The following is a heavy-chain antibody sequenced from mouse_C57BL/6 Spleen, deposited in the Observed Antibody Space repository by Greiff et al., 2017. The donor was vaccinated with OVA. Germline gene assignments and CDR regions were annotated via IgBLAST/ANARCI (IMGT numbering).Heavy chain of an antibody. J-gene: IGHJ4*01. D-gene: IGHD1-1*01. CDR3: ARGDYYLRAMDY. V-gene: IGHV1-52*01. CDR2: IDPSDSET. Sequence: QVQLQQPGAELVRPGSSVKLSCKASGYTFTSYWMHWVKQRPIQGLEWIGNIDPSDSETHYNQKFKDKATLTVDKSSSTAYMQLSSLTSEDSAVYYGARGDYYLRAMDYWGQGTSVTVSS. CDR1: GYTFTSYW.